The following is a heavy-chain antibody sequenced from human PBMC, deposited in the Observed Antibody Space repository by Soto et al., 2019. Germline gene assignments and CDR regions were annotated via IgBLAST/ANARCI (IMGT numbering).Heavy chain of an antibody. CDR1: GFTFSSYG. V-gene: IGHV3-30*18. CDR2: ISYYGSNK. Sequence: GGSLRLSCVASGFTFSSYGMHWVRQEPGKGLEWVAVISYYGSNKYYADSVKGRFTISRDNSKNTLYLQMNSLRAEDTAVYYCAKDLYRTYYSYSYGMDVWGQGTTVTVSS. D-gene: IGHD2-2*02. J-gene: IGHJ6*02. CDR3: AKDLYRTYYSYSYGMDV.